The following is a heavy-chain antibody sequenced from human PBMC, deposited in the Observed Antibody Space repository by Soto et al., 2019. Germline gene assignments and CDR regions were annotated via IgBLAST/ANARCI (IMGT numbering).Heavy chain of an antibody. J-gene: IGHJ2*01. Sequence: QLQLQESGSGLVKPSQTLSISCAVSGVSISSGGYSWSWIRQPPGKGLEWIGYIYDSENTDYNPSLKRPVSISVDRPTNPFSLKLSSMTAADTAVYFCARGMSGTDYFYWHFDLWGRGTLVPVSA. D-gene: IGHD1-26*01. CDR1: GVSISSGGYS. V-gene: IGHV4-30-2*01. CDR2: IYDSENT. CDR3: ARGMSGTDYFYWHFDL.